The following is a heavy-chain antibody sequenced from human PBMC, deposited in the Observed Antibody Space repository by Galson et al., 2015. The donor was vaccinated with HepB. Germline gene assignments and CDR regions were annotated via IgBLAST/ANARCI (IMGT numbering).Heavy chain of an antibody. D-gene: IGHD3-22*01. CDR1: GFTFSTYW. CDR3: ARDPSPDYNYDSRTYSLDVFDI. CDR2: IRGDGSEK. V-gene: IGHV3-7*03. Sequence: SLRLSCAASGFTFSTYWMTWVRQAPGKGLEWVANIRGDGSEKYYLDSVKGRFTISRDNDKKSLFLHMNSLRAEDAAVYYCARDPSPDYNYDSRTYSLDVFDIWGQGTVVTVSS. J-gene: IGHJ3*02.